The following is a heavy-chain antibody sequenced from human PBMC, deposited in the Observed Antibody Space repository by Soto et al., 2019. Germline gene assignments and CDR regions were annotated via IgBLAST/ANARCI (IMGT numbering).Heavy chain of an antibody. CDR2: ISGSGGST. CDR3: ARRGSGSDYDY. J-gene: IGHJ4*02. D-gene: IGHD1-26*01. Sequence: EVPLLESGGGLVQPGGSLRLSCAASGFTFSSYAMRWVRQAPVKGLEWVSAISGSGGSTYYADSVKGRFTISRDNSKATLYLQMNSLRAEDTAVYYCARRGSGSDYDYWGQGTLVTVSS. CDR1: GFTFSSYA. V-gene: IGHV3-23*01.